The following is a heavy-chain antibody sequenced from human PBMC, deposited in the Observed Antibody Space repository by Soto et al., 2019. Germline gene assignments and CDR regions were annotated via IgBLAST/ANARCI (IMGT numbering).Heavy chain of an antibody. CDR1: GGSISSSSYY. Sequence: PSETLSLTCTVSGGSISSSSYYWGWIRQPPGKGLEWIGSIYYSGSTYYNPYLKSRVTISVDTSKNQFSLKLSSVTAADTAVYYCARLLECYGMDVWGQGTTVTVSS. J-gene: IGHJ6*02. D-gene: IGHD2-15*01. CDR2: IYYSGST. V-gene: IGHV4-39*01. CDR3: ARLLECYGMDV.